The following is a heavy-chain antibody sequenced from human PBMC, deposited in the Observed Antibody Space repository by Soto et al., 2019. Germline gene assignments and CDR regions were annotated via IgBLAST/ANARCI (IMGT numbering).Heavy chain of an antibody. D-gene: IGHD3-22*01. CDR1: GFTFSSYG. CDR2: ISYDGSNK. CDR3: ATVKGPYESSGYYPAPFDY. Sequence: QVQLVESGGGVVQPGRSLRLSCAASGFTFSSYGMHWVRQAPGKGLEWVAVISYDGSNKYYADSVKGRFTISRDNSKNTLYLQMNSLRAEDTAVYYCATVKGPYESSGYYPAPFDYWGQGTLVTVSS. J-gene: IGHJ4*02. V-gene: IGHV3-30*03.